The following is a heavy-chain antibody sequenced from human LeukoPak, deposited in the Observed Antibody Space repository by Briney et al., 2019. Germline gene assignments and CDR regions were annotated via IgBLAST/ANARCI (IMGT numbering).Heavy chain of an antibody. CDR1: GFTFNSH. J-gene: IGHJ4*02. Sequence: PGGSLRLSCADSGFTFNSHMHWVRQAPGEGLEWVAAISYDGSNKKYGDSVKGRFTISSDNSKNTLYLQMNSLGPEDTAVYYCARQSSVTRSGLDSWGQGTLVTVSS. CDR3: ARQSSVTRSGLDS. V-gene: IGHV3-30*04. CDR2: ISYDGSNK. D-gene: IGHD4-17*01.